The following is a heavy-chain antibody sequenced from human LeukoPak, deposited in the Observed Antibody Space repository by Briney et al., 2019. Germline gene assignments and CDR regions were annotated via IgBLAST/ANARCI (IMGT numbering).Heavy chain of an antibody. CDR3: AKGVSYDILTGPDDY. CDR2: ISGSGGST. D-gene: IGHD3-9*01. CDR1: GFTFSSYA. J-gene: IGHJ4*02. Sequence: GGSLRLSCAASGFTFSSYAMSWVRQAPGKGLEWVSAISGSGGSTYYADSVKGRFTISRDNSKNTLYLQMNSLRAEDTAVYYCAKGVSYDILTGPDDYWGQGTLVTVSS. V-gene: IGHV3-23*01.